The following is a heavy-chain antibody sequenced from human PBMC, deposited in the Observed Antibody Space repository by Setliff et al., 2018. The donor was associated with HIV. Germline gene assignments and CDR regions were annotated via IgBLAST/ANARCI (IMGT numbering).Heavy chain of an antibody. V-gene: IGHV1-69*13. Sequence: GASVKVSCKTSGGTFSTYVISWVRQAPGQGLEWMGGIITIFGTPNYAQKFQDRVTITADESTTTVYMELSSLTSEDTAVYYCVRGGQYYRSTYYYYYMDVWGKGTTVTVSS. CDR1: GGTFSTYV. D-gene: IGHD3-16*02. CDR3: VRGGQYYRSTYYYYYMDV. J-gene: IGHJ6*03. CDR2: IITIFGTP.